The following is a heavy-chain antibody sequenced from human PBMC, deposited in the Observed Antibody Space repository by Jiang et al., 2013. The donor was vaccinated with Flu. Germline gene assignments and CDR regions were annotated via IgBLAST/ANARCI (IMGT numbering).Heavy chain of an antibody. CDR2: ISYDGSNK. J-gene: IGHJ4*02. Sequence: RSLRLSCAASGFTSSSYAMHWVRQAPGKGLEWVAVISYDGSNKYYADSVKGRFTISRDNSKNTLYLQMNSLRAEDTAVYYCARDGWDYWGQGTLVTVSS. V-gene: IGHV3-30-3*01. D-gene: IGHD2-15*01. CDR1: GFTSSSYA. CDR3: ARDGWDY.